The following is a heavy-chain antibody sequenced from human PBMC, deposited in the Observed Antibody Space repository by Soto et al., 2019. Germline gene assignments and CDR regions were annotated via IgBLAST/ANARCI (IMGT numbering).Heavy chain of an antibody. V-gene: IGHV1-18*01. J-gene: IGHJ4*02. D-gene: IGHD6-13*01. CDR2: ISANNGNT. CDR3: AAVYRSSWYGLEFFDY. CDR1: GYTFTSYC. Sequence: ASVKVSCKASGYTFTSYCISWVRQAPGQGLERIGWISANNGNTNYAQKLQGRVTMTTDKYTSTAYMETRSLRSEDTAVYYCAAVYRSSWYGLEFFDYWGQGTLVTVSS.